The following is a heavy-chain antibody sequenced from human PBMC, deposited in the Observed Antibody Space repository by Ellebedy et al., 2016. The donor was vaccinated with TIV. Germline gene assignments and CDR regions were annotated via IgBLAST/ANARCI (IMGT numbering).Heavy chain of an antibody. J-gene: IGHJ4*02. CDR2: IRAYNLNR. V-gene: IGHV1-18*01. CDR1: GYTFTNYG. Sequence: AASVKVSCKASGYTFTNYGISWVRQAPGQGLEWMGWIRAYNLNRKYAQKLQGRVTMTTDTSTSTAYMELRSLRYDDTAVYYCVTRLHNGVTYWGQGTRVTVSS. CDR3: VTRLHNGVTY. D-gene: IGHD2-21*02.